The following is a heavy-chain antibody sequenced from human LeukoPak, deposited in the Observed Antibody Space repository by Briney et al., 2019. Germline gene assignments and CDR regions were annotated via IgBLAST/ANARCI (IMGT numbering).Heavy chain of an antibody. CDR2: INPNSGGT. Sequence: GASVKVSCKASGYTFTGYYMHWVRQAPGQGLEWMGWINPNSGGTNYAQKFQGRVTMTRDTSISTTYMELSRLRSDDTAVYYCARVVVAAKGFDPWGQGTLVTVSS. V-gene: IGHV1-2*02. J-gene: IGHJ5*02. CDR3: ARVVVAAKGFDP. D-gene: IGHD2-15*01. CDR1: GYTFTGYY.